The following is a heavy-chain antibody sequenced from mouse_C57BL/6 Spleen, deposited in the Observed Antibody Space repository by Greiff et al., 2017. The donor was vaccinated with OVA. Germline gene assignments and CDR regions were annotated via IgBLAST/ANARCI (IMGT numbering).Heavy chain of an antibody. V-gene: IGHV5-6*01. J-gene: IGHJ4*01. CDR3: ARRLYYYGSSIYAMDY. CDR1: GFTFSSYG. CDR2: ISSGGSYT. D-gene: IGHD1-1*01. Sequence: EVQLVESGGDLVKPGGSLKLSCAASGFTFSSYGMSWVRQTPDKRLEWVATISSGGSYTYYPDSVKGRFTISRDNAKNTLYLQMSSLKSEDTAMYYCARRLYYYGSSIYAMDYWGQGTSVTVSS.